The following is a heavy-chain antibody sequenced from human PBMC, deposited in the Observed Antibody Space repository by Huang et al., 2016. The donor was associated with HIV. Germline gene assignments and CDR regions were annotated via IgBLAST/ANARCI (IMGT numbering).Heavy chain of an antibody. Sequence: QVQLQQWGAGLFRPSETLSLTCAVYGGSFSGYYGTWIRKPPGKGLEWMWEINHSEGTNYNPSLKSRVTMSVDTSRNQFSLTLTSVTAADTAVYYCARGQGGYYYYYMDVWGKGTTVTVSS. CDR3: ARGQGGYYYYYMDV. V-gene: IGHV4-34*01. J-gene: IGHJ6*03. CDR1: GGSFSGYY. CDR2: INHSEGT.